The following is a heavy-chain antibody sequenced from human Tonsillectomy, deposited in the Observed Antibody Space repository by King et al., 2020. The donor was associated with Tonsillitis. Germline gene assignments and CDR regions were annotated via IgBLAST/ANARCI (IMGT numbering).Heavy chain of an antibody. Sequence: VQLVESGAEVKKPGESLKISCKASGYSFTSYWIAWVRQMPGKGLEWMGIIYPGDSDTKYSPTFHGQVTISPDKSTSTPSLQWGSLKAPDTAMYYCARGGFFLAGLDVWGQGTTVTVSS. V-gene: IGHV5-51*01. J-gene: IGHJ6*02. D-gene: IGHD2-15*01. CDR2: IYPGDSDT. CDR1: GYSFTSYW. CDR3: ARGGFFLAGLDV.